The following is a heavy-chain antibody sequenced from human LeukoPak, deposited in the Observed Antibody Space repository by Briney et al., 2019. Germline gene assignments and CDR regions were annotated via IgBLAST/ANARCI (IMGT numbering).Heavy chain of an antibody. J-gene: IGHJ3*02. CDR1: GFTFSSYS. V-gene: IGHV3-23*01. CDR3: AKDRGGSNWNDAFDI. D-gene: IGHD1-1*01. Sequence: PGGSLRLSCAASGFTFSSYSMNWVRQAPGKGLEWVSGITGNGGTTYYADSVKGRFTISRDNSQNTLYLQMNSLRAEDTAIYYCAKDRGGSNWNDAFDIWGQGTMVTVSS. CDR2: ITGNGGTT.